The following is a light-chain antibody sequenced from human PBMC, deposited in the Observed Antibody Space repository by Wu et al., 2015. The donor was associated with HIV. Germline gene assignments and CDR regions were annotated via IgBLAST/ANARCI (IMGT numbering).Light chain of an antibody. V-gene: IGKV3-15*01. J-gene: IGKJ1*01. CDR3: QQYNDWPRT. Sequence: EIVMTQSPATLSVSPGERATLSCWASQSVGSNLAWYQQKPGQAPRLLIYGASTRATGIPARFSGSGSGTEFTLTISSMQSEDFAVYYRQQYNDWPRTFGQGTRVEIK. CDR1: QSVGSN. CDR2: GAS.